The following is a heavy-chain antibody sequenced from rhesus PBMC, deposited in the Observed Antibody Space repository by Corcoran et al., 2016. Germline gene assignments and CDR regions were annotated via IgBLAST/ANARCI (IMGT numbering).Heavy chain of an antibody. V-gene: IGHV4-173*01. Sequence: QLQLQESGPGLVKPSETLSLTCAVSGGSISSNWWSWIRQPPGKGLEWIGRISGSGGSTSYNPSLKSRVTISTDTSKTQLSLKLISVTAADTAVYDCARGAGYSSGWSAFDFWGQGLRVTVSS. CDR1: GGSISSNW. J-gene: IGHJ3*01. CDR3: ARGAGYSSGWSAFDF. D-gene: IGHD6S26*01. CDR2: ISGSGGST.